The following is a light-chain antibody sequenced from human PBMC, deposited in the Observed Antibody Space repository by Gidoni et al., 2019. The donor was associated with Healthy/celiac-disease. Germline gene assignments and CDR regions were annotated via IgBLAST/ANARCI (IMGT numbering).Light chain of an antibody. J-gene: IGKJ1*01. CDR2: WAS. CDR1: QSVLYSSNNKNY. Sequence: DIVMTQSPDSRAVALGERATINCKSSQSVLYSSNNKNYLAWYQQKPGQPPKLLIYWASTRESGVPDRFSGSGSGTDFTLTISSLQAEDVAVYYCQQYYSTEWTFXXXTKVEIK. V-gene: IGKV4-1*01. CDR3: QQYYSTEWT.